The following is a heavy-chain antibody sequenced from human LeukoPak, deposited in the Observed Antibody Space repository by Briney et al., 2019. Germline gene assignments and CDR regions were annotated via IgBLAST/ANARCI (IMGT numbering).Heavy chain of an antibody. CDR2: IFPSGGEI. D-gene: IGHD2-8*02. V-gene: IGHV3-23*01. J-gene: IGHJ4*02. Sequence: GGSLRLSCAASGFTFSTFAIIWVRQPPGKGLEWVSSIFPSGGEIHYADSVRGRFTISRGNSKSTLSLQMNSLRAEDTAIYYCATYRQVLLPFESWGQGTLVTVSS. CDR1: GFTFSTFA. CDR3: ATYRQVLLPFES.